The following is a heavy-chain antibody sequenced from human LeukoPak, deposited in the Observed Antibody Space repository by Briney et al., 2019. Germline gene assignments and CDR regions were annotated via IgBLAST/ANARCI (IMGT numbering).Heavy chain of an antibody. V-gene: IGHV3-66*01. CDR3: AGDSSCYYGFDY. D-gene: IGHD3-22*01. CDR2: IYSGGTT. J-gene: IGHJ4*02. Sequence: GGSLRLSCAASGFTVSSNYMSWVRQAPGKGLEWVSVIYSGGTTYYADSVKGRFTISRDNSKNTLYLQMNSLRAEDTAVYYCAGDSSCYYGFDYWGQGTLVTVSS. CDR1: GFTVSSNY.